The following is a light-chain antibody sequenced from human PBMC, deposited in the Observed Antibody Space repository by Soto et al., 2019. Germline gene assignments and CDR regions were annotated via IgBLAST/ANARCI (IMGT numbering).Light chain of an antibody. CDR1: QTISTW. J-gene: IGKJ1*01. CDR2: KAS. V-gene: IGKV1-5*03. Sequence: DIQMTQSPSTLSASVGDRVTITCRASQTISTWLAWYQLKPGKAPKLLIYKASSLESGVPSRFSGYGSGTEFTLTVSSLQPDDFATYYCQQYNTYPWTFGQGTKVEVK. CDR3: QQYNTYPWT.